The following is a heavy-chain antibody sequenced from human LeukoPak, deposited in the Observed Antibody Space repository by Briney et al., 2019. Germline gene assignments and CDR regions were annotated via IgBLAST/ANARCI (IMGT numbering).Heavy chain of an antibody. CDR2: IYSGGST. Sequence: GGSLRLSCAAAGFTVSSNYISWVRQAPGKGLEGVSVIYSGGSTYYADSVKGRFTISRDNSKDTLDLQMNSLRAEDTAVYYCWGYCSGGSCPYYYYYYYMDVWGKGTTVTVSS. V-gene: IGHV3-66*02. D-gene: IGHD2-15*01. CDR3: WGYCSGGSCPYYYYYYYMDV. J-gene: IGHJ6*03. CDR1: GFTVSSNY.